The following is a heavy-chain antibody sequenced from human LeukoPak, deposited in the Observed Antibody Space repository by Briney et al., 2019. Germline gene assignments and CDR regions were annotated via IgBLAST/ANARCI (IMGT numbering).Heavy chain of an antibody. Sequence: GGSLRLSCAASGFTFSSYAMHWVRQAPGKGLEWVAVISYDGSNKYYADSVKGRFTISRDNSKNTLYLQMNSLRAEDTAVYYCARGRNGQLLWFGEPPWYFDYWGQGTLVTVSS. CDR3: ARGRNGQLLWFGEPPWYFDY. CDR1: GFTFSSYA. V-gene: IGHV3-30-3*01. CDR2: ISYDGSNK. D-gene: IGHD3-10*01. J-gene: IGHJ4*02.